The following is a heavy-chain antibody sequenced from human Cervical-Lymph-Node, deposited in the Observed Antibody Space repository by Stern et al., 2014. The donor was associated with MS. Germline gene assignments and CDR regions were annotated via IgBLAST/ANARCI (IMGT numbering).Heavy chain of an antibody. CDR1: GDTFSSYT. Sequence: QVQLLQPGAEVKKPGSSVKVSCKASGDTFSSYTFNWVRQAPGQGLEWMGGIIPIFGTANYAQNFQGRATITADKSTNTIYLDLSSLRSEDTAVYYCARGTRGEALGYWGQGTLVTVSS. V-gene: IGHV1-69*06. CDR2: IIPIFGTA. CDR3: ARGTRGEALGY. D-gene: IGHD3-16*01. J-gene: IGHJ4*02.